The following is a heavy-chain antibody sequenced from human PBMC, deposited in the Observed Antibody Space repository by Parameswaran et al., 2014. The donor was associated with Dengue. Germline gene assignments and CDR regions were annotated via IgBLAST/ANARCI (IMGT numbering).Heavy chain of an antibody. D-gene: IGHD3-16*01. J-gene: IGHJ4*02. V-gene: IGHV3-48*03. CDR3: VIYDYGDYVGY. Sequence: WIRQPPGKGLEWVSYISSSGSTIYYADSVKGRFTISRDNAKNSLYLQMNRLRAEDTAVYYCVIYDYGDYVGYWGQGALVTVSS. CDR2: ISSSGSTI.